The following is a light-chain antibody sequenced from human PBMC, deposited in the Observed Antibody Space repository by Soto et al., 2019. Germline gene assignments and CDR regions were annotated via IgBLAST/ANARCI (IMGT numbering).Light chain of an antibody. V-gene: IGKV1-5*01. J-gene: IGKJ1*01. CDR3: QQYNIYWT. CDR2: DAS. CDR1: QSISSF. Sequence: DINMSQSASTLSASVGDRVTITCRASQSISSFLAWYQQKPGKAPKLLIYDASSLESGVPSRFSGSGSGTEFTLTISSLQPDDFATYYCQQYNIYWTFGQVTKVDI.